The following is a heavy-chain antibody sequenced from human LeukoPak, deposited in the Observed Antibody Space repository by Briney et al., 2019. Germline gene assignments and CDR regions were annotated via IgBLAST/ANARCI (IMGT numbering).Heavy chain of an antibody. CDR2: TAHHGNNK. CDR3: AKDGSWSCTD. V-gene: IGHV3-30*02. Sequence: GGCLRLSCAASGFTFSSSAMHWVRQAPGKGLEWVAYTAHHGNNKNYADSVKGRFTISRDNSKGTLYLQMNSLRADDTAVYYCAKDGSWSCTDWGQGTLVTVSS. CDR1: GFTFSSSA. J-gene: IGHJ4*02. D-gene: IGHD2-8*02.